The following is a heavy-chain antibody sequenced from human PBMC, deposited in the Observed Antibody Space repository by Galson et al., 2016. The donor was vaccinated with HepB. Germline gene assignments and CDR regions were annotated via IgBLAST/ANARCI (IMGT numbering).Heavy chain of an antibody. CDR2: ISGSGGRI. D-gene: IGHD6-13*01. CDR3: AREKDSSSWYNFDY. V-gene: IGHV3-23*01. Sequence: SLRLSCAGSGFTFSAYAMNWVRQAPGKGLEWVSVISGSGGRIYYEDSVKGRFTISRDNSKNTLFLQMNSLRAEDTAVYYCAREKDSSSWYNFDYWGQGTLVTVSS. J-gene: IGHJ4*02. CDR1: GFTFSAYA.